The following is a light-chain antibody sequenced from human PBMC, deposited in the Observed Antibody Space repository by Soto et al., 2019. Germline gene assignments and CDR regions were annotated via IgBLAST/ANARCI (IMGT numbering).Light chain of an antibody. Sequence: EIVLTQSPATLSLSPGERATLSCRASQSVSTYLAWYQQKPCQAPRLLIYDASIRATCVPARFSGSGSGTDFTLAICGLEPEAFAVYYCQQRANWPPLTFGGGTKVGVK. J-gene: IGKJ4*01. CDR3: QQRANWPPLT. CDR1: QSVSTY. V-gene: IGKV3-11*01. CDR2: DAS.